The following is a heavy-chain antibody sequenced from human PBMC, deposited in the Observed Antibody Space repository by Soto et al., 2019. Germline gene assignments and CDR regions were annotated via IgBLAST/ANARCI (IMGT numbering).Heavy chain of an antibody. CDR3: ARDLGRTAAGYYYYYAMDV. J-gene: IGHJ6*02. D-gene: IGHD2-2*01. Sequence: GGSLRLSCAASGFSFSSYGMHWVRQAPGKGLGWVAVIWYDGSEKYFLDSVKGRFTISRDNAENSLYLRMNSLRAEDSAVYYCARDLGRTAAGYYYYYAMDVWGQGTTVTVSS. V-gene: IGHV3-33*01. CDR1: GFSFSSYG. CDR2: IWYDGSEK.